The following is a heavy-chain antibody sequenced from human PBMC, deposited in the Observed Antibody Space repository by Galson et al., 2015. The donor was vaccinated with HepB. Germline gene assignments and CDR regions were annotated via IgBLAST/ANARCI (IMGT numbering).Heavy chain of an antibody. CDR3: ARDLLEYYDSSGYGMDV. D-gene: IGHD3-22*01. V-gene: IGHV3-21*01. Sequence: SLRLSCAASGFTFSSYSMNWVRQAPGKGLEWVSSISSSSSYIYYADSVKGRFTISRDNAKNSLYLQMNSLRAEDTAVYYCARDLLEYYDSSGYGMDVWGQGTTVTVSS. J-gene: IGHJ6*02. CDR1: GFTFSSYS. CDR2: ISSSSSYI.